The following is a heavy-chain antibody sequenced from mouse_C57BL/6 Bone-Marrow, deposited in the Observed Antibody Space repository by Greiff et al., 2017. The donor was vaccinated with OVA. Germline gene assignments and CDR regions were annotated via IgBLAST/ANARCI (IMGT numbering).Heavy chain of an antibody. CDR3: ARRQGDYSNYAVDY. CDR2: IYPGDGDT. J-gene: IGHJ4*01. D-gene: IGHD2-5*01. Sequence: VQLQQSGPELVKPGASVKISCKASGYAFSSSWMNWVKQRPGKGLEWIGRIYPGDGDTNYNGKFKGKATLTADKSSSTAYMQLSSLTSEDSAVYFCARRQGDYSNYAVDYWGQGTSVTVSS. V-gene: IGHV1-82*01. CDR1: GYAFSSSW.